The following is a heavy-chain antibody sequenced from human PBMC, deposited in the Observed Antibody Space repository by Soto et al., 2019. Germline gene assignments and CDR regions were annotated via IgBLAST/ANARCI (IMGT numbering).Heavy chain of an antibody. V-gene: IGHV3-23*01. D-gene: IGHD3-3*01. J-gene: IGHJ6*02. Sequence: GGSLRLSCAASRLTFSSYAMSWVRQAPGKGLEWVSAISSSGASTYSADSVKGRFTISRDNSKNTLYLQMNSLRAEDTAVYYCAKGPTIFGVVISYSFYYGLDIWGQGTTVTVSS. CDR2: ISSSGAST. CDR3: AKGPTIFGVVISYSFYYGLDI. CDR1: RLTFSSYA.